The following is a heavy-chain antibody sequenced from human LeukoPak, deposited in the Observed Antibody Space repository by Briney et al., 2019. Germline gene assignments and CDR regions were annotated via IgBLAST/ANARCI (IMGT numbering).Heavy chain of an antibody. J-gene: IGHJ4*02. V-gene: IGHV3-15*01. CDR2: IKSKTDGGTT. D-gene: IGHD3-3*01. CDR3: TTDEAVAYDFWSGYSSFDY. CDR1: GFTFSNAW. Sequence: GSLRLSCAASGFTFSNAWMSWVRQAPGKGLVWVGRIKSKTDGGTTDYAAPVKGRFTISRDDSKNTLYLQMNSLKTEDTAVYYCTTDEAVAYDFWSGYSSFDYWGQGTLVTVSS.